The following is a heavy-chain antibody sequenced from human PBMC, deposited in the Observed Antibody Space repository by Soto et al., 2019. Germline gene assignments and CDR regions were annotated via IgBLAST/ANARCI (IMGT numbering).Heavy chain of an antibody. D-gene: IGHD5-18*01. CDR1: GGSISSSNW. J-gene: IGHJ4*02. V-gene: IGHV4-4*02. CDR2: IYHSGST. Sequence: QVQLQESGPGLVKPSGTLSLTCAVSGGSISSSNWWSWVRQPPGKGLEWIGEIYHSGSTYYNMSLTSRVTISVDKSNNQFSLKLTSMTAADTAVYYCARVGYTYGHYFDYWGQGTLVTVSS. CDR3: ARVGYTYGHYFDY.